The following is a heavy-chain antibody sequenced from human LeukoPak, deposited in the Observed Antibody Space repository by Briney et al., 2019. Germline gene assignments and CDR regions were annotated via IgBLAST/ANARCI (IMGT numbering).Heavy chain of an antibody. V-gene: IGHV1-24*01. CDR3: TTVGWSNIAAAVDWFDP. CDR1: DYTLSDLS. J-gene: IGHJ5*02. D-gene: IGHD6-13*01. CDR2: FDPEDGET. Sequence: ASVKVSCKVSDYTLSDLSIHWVRQAPGKGLEWMGGFDPEDGETIYAQQFQGRVTMTEDTSTHTAYMELTSLTSEDTAVYYCTTVGWSNIAAAVDWFDPWGQGTLVTVSS.